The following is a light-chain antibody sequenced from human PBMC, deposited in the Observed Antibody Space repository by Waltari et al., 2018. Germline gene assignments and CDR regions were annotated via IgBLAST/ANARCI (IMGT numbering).Light chain of an antibody. J-gene: IGKJ1*01. V-gene: IGKV3-20*01. CDR3: QKYDRLPAT. CDR1: QSVRKY. Sequence: EIVLTQSPGTLSLSPGERATLSCRASQSVRKYLAWYQQKPGQAPRLLIYETSIRATGIPDRFSGSGFGTDFSLTISNLDPEDFAVYFCQKYDRLPATFGQGTRVEIK. CDR2: ETS.